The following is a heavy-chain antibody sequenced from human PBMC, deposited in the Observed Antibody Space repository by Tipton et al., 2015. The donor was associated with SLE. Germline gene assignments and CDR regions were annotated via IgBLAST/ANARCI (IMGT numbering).Heavy chain of an antibody. J-gene: IGHJ5*02. CDR1: GYTFTTYG. D-gene: IGHD1-20*01. V-gene: IGHV1-18*01. Sequence: QSGAEVKKPGASVRVSCKASGYTFTTYGISWVRQAPGQGLEWMGWISTYNGNTNYAQKLQGRVTITADKSTSTAYMELSSLRSEDTAVYYCARSYRYNWNDSPFDPWGQGTLVTVSS. CDR3: ARSYRYNWNDSPFDP. CDR2: ISTYNGNT.